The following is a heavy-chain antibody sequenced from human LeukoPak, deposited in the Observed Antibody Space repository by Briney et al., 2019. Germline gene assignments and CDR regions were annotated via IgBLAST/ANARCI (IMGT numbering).Heavy chain of an antibody. J-gene: IGHJ4*02. CDR2: INPNSGGT. Sequence: VASVKVSCKASGYTFTGYYMHWVRQAPGQGLEWMGWINPNSGGTNYAQKFQGRVTMTRDTSISTAYMELSRLRSDDTAVYYCARVDDILTGYALGYWGQGTLVTVSS. CDR1: GYTFTGYY. D-gene: IGHD3-9*01. CDR3: ARVDDILTGYALGY. V-gene: IGHV1-2*02.